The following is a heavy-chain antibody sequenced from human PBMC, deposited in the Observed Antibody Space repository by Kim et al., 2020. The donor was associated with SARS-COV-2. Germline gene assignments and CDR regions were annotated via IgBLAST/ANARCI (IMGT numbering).Heavy chain of an antibody. D-gene: IGHD4-17*01. CDR2: INHSGST. CDR1: GGSFSGYY. J-gene: IGHJ3*02. Sequence: SETLSLTCAVYGGSFSGYYWSWIRQPPGKGLEWIGEINHSGSTNYNPSLKSRVTISVDTSKNQFSLKLSSVTAADTAVYYCASPGAPGDYGGYAFDIWGQGTMVTVSS. V-gene: IGHV4-34*01. CDR3: ASPGAPGDYGGYAFDI.